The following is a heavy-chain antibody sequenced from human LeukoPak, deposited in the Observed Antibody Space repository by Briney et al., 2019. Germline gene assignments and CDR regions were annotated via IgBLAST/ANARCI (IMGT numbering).Heavy chain of an antibody. J-gene: IGHJ6*02. V-gene: IGHV3-21*01. CDR1: GFTFSSYS. CDR2: ISSSSSYI. D-gene: IGHD2-2*01. Sequence: PGGSLRLSCAASGFTFSSYSMNWVRQAPGKGLEWVSSISSSSSYIYYADSVKGRFTISRDNAKNSLYLQMNSLRDEDTAVYYCARDWYQLLYYYGMDVWGQGTTVTVSS. CDR3: ARDWYQLLYYYGMDV.